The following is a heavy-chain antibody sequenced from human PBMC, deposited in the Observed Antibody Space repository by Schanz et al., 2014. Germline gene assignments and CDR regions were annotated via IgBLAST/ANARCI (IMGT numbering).Heavy chain of an antibody. Sequence: QVQLVQSGPAVKKPGASMKVSCLASGYSFTEYFLHWVRQAPGQGLEWMGWINPNSGKTNYEQKFKGRVTLTSDASISPAFMKLSGLTSDDTATYFCARARYTGYDCSGYWGQGTLLIVSS. V-gene: IGHV1-2*02. CDR2: INPNSGKT. CDR1: GYSFTEYF. J-gene: IGHJ4*02. D-gene: IGHD5-12*01. CDR3: ARARYTGYDCSGY.